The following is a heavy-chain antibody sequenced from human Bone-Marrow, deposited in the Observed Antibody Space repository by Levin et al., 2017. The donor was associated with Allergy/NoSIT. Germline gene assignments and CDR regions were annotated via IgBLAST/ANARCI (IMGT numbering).Heavy chain of an antibody. CDR2: ITDSSSST. CDR1: GFTFSRYA. D-gene: IGHD3/OR15-3a*01. V-gene: IGHV3-23*01. Sequence: GGSLRLSCAASGFTFSRYAMMWVRQAPGKGLEWVSSITDSSSSTFYADSVSGRFTVSRDNSKNTLSLQMNSLKAEDTALYYCALDGGDYWGQGTLVTVSS. CDR3: ALDGGDY. J-gene: IGHJ4*02.